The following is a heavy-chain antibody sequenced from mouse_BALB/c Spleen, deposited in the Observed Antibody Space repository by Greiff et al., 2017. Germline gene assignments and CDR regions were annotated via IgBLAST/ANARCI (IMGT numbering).Heavy chain of an antibody. CDR1: GFTFTDYY. D-gene: IGHD3-1*01. CDR3: ARDSGDAMDY. J-gene: IGHJ4*01. CDR2: IRNKANGYTT. V-gene: IGHV7-3*02. Sequence: EVKLQESGGGLVQPGGSLRLSCATSGFTFTDYYMSWVRQPPGKALEWLGFIRNKANGYTTEYSASVKGRFTISRDNSQSILYLQMNTLRAEDSATYYCARDSGDAMDYWGQGTSVTVSS.